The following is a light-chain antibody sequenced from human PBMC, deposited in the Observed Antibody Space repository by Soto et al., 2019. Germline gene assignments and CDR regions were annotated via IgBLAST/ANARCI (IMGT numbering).Light chain of an antibody. J-gene: IGLJ1*01. CDR2: EVS. V-gene: IGLV2-14*01. Sequence: QSALTQPASVSGSPGQSITISCTGTSSDVGGYNYVSWYQQHPGKAPKLMIYEVSNRPSGVSNRLSGSKSGNTASLTISGLQAEDEADYYCSSYTSSSTLVFGTGTKGTVL. CDR1: SSDVGGYNY. CDR3: SSYTSSSTLV.